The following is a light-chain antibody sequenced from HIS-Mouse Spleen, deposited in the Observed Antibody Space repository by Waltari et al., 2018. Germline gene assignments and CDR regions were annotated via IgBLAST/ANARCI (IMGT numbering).Light chain of an antibody. CDR2: KDS. CDR1: ALPKQY. J-gene: IGLJ3*02. Sequence: SYELTQPPSVSVSPGQTARITCSGDALPKQYAYWYQQKPGQAPVLVIYKDSGRPSGIHGRVAGSSSGTTVTLTISGVQAEDEADYYCQSADSSGTYWVFGGGTKLTVL. V-gene: IGLV3-25*03. CDR3: QSADSSGTYWV.